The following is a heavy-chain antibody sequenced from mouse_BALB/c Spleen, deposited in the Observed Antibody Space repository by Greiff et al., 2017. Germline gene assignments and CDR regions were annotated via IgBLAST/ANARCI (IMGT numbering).Heavy chain of an antibody. CDR2: INPYNGDT. CDR1: GYSFTGYF. CDR3: GRGGYYYGSSYEYYFDY. J-gene: IGHJ2*01. D-gene: IGHD1-1*01. Sequence: LVESGPELVKPGASVKISCKASGYSFTGYFMNWVKQSHGKSLEWIGRINPYNGDTFYNQKFKGKATLTVDKSSSTAHMELLSLTSEDSAVYYCGRGGYYYGSSYEYYFDYWGQGTTLTVSS. V-gene: IGHV1-37*01.